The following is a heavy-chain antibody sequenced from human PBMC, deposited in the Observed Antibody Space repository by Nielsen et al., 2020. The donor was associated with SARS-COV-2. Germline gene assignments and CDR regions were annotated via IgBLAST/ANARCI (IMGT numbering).Heavy chain of an antibody. CDR2: VRSKAFGGTT. CDR3: TRGARPRAFDL. Sequence: GESLKISCSTSGFNFSSYEMNWVRQAPGKGLEWLGFVRSKAFGGTTDYPASVKGRFIISRDDSKSIAYMQMNSLKTEDTAVYYCTRGARPRAFDLWGQGTTVTVSS. V-gene: IGHV3-49*04. CDR1: GFNFSSYE. J-gene: IGHJ3*01.